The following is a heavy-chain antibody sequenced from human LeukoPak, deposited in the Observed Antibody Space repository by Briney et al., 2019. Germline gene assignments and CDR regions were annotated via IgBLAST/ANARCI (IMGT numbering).Heavy chain of an antibody. Sequence: GESLRLSCAASGFTFSSYSMNWVRQAPGKGLEWVSSISSSSSYIYYADSVKGRFTISRDNAKNSLYLQMNSLRAEDTAVYYCARLYSSSWYSAFDIWGQGTMVTVSS. CDR3: ARLYSSSWYSAFDI. V-gene: IGHV3-21*01. J-gene: IGHJ3*02. CDR2: ISSSSSYI. CDR1: GFTFSSYS. D-gene: IGHD6-13*01.